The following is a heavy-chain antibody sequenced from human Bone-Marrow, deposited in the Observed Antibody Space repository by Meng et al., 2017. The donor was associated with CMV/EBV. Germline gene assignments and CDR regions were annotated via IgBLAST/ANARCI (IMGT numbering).Heavy chain of an antibody. CDR1: GYTFSSYG. J-gene: IGHJ6*02. CDR2: MNPNSGDT. D-gene: IGHD2-2*01. V-gene: IGHV1-8*02. CDR3: ARDLSVPAYYYYYYGMDV. Sequence: ASVKVSCKAFGYTFSSYGITWVRQATGQGLEWMGWMNPNSGDTGYAQKFQGRVTMTRNTSISTAYMELSSLRSDDTAVYYCARDLSVPAYYYYYYGMDVWGQGTTVTVSS.